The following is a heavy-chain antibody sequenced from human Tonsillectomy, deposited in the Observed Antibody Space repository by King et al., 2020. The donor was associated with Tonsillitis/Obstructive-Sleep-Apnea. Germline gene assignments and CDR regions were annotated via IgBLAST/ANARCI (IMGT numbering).Heavy chain of an antibody. CDR2: VYPGESEI. Sequence: VQLVESGAEVKKPGESLKISCKGSGYTFSNYWIAWVRQMPGRGPEWMGNVYPGESEIKYSPSFQGQVTISADKSISTAYLQWSSLEASDTAMYFCARQVCNSNRCRAGSSYYLDYWGQGTLVTVSS. D-gene: IGHD2/OR15-2a*01. CDR1: GYTFSNYW. CDR3: ARQVCNSNRCRAGSSYYLDY. J-gene: IGHJ4*02. V-gene: IGHV5-51*01.